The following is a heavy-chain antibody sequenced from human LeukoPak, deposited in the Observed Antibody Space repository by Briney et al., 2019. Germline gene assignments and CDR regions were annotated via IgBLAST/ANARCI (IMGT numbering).Heavy chain of an antibody. CDR1: GFTFSGSA. CDR2: IRSKVNNYAT. V-gene: IGHV3-73*01. J-gene: IGHJ4*02. CDR3: TGDNFDSSVKFDY. Sequence: GGSLRLSCVVSGFTFSGSAVHWVRQASGKGLEWVGRIRSKVNNYATAYAASVKGRFTISRDDSKNTAYLQMNSLKTEDTAVYYCTGDNFDSSVKFDYWGQGTLVTVSS. D-gene: IGHD3-22*01.